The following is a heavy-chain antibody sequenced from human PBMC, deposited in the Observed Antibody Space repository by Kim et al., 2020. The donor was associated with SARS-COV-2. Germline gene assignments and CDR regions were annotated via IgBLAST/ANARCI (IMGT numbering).Heavy chain of an antibody. V-gene: IGHV4-34*01. CDR2: INHSGST. CDR1: GGSFSGYY. Sequence: SETLSLTCAVYGGSFSGYYWSWIRQPPGKGLEWIGEINHSGSTNYNPSLKSRVTISVDTSKNQFSLKLSSVTAADTAVYYCASLRYTAMVIYWGQGTLVTVSS. D-gene: IGHD5-18*01. CDR3: ASLRYTAMVIY. J-gene: IGHJ4*02.